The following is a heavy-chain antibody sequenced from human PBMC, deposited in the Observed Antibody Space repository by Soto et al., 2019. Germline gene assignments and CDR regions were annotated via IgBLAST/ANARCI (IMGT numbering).Heavy chain of an antibody. CDR2: ISAYNGNT. Sequence: ASVKVSCKASGYTFTSYGISWVRQAPGQGLEWMGWISAYNGNTNYAQKLQGRVTMTTDTSTGTAYMELRSLRSDDTAVYYCATSILVPAARYYYYMDVWGKGTTVTVSS. D-gene: IGHD2-2*01. CDR3: ATSILVPAARYYYYMDV. CDR1: GYTFTSYG. V-gene: IGHV1-18*01. J-gene: IGHJ6*03.